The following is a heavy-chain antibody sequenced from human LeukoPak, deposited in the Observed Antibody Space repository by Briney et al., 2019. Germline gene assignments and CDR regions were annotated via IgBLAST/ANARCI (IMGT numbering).Heavy chain of an antibody. D-gene: IGHD3-16*01. CDR2: INHNGNVN. CDR3: ARGGGLDV. V-gene: IGHV3-7*03. CDR1: GFTFRDYT. J-gene: IGHJ6*02. Sequence: GGSLRLSCAASGFTFRDYTMNWARQAPGKGLEWVASINHNGNVNYYVDSVKGRFTISRDNAKNSLYLQMSNLRAEDTAVYFCARGGGLDVWGQGATVTVSS.